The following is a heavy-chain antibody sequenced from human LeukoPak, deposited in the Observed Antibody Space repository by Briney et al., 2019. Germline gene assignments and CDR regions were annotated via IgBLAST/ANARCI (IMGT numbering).Heavy chain of an antibody. D-gene: IGHD4-23*01. CDR3: ARVSAVVTDYYYYYMDV. J-gene: IGHJ6*03. V-gene: IGHV4-59*01. CDR1: GGSISSYC. CDR2: IYYSGST. Sequence: SETLSLTCTVSGGSISSYCWSWIRQPPGKGLEWIGYIYYSGSTNYNPSLKSRVTISVDTSKNQFSLKLSSVTAADTAVYYCARVSAVVTDYYYYYMDVWGKGTTVTVSS.